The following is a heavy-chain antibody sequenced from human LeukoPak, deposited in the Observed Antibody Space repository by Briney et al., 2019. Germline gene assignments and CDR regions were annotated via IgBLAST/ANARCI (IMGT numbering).Heavy chain of an antibody. V-gene: IGHV4-34*01. CDR3: ARGLGYCSGGSCSAGPNFDY. D-gene: IGHD2-15*01. CDR2: INHSGST. J-gene: IGHJ4*02. CDR1: GGSFSGYY. Sequence: SETLSLTCAVYGGSFSGYYWSWIRQPPGKGLEWIGEINHSGSTNYNPSLKSRVTISVDTSKNQFSLKLSSVTAADTAVYYCARGLGYCSGGSCSAGPNFDYWGQGTLVTVSS.